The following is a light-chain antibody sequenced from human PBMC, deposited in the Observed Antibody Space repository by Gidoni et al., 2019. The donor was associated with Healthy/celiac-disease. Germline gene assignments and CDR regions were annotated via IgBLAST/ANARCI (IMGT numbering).Light chain of an antibody. CDR2: SEY. CDR1: QSIGSF. CDR3: QQSYGIPPT. Sequence: DNHMTQSPSSLSDSVGDRVTITCRASQSIGSFLNWYQQKPGQGTKLLISSEYSFQSGVPSRFSGSGSGTDFTLTISSLQPEDFATYCCQQSYGIPPTVGQGTKVEV. V-gene: IGKV1-39*01. J-gene: IGKJ1*01.